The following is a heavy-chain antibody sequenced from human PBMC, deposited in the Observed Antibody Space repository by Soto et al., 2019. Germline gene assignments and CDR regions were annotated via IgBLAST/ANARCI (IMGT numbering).Heavy chain of an antibody. V-gene: IGHV3-33*01. Sequence: GSRRVSCAASGFTFSSYGMHWVRQAAGKGLEWVAVIWYDGSNKYYADSVKGRFTISRDNSKNTLYLQMNGLRAEDTAVYYCAANLGVVQAAMSVDYYYYGMDVWGQGTKVTVYS. CDR3: AANLGVVQAAMSVDYYYYGMDV. J-gene: IGHJ6*02. CDR2: IWYDGSNK. CDR1: GFTFSSYG. D-gene: IGHD2-2*01.